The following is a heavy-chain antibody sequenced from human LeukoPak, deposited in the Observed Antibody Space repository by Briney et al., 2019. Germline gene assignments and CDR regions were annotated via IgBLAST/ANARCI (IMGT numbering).Heavy chain of an antibody. CDR1: GFTFDDYG. Sequence: PGGSLRLSCAASGFTFDDYGMSWVRQAPGKGLEWVSGINWNGGSTGYADSVKGRFTISRDNAKNSLYLQMNSLRAEDTALYHCARLYGSGPSNAFDIWGQGTMVTVSS. CDR3: ARLYGSGPSNAFDI. CDR2: INWNGGST. V-gene: IGHV3-20*01. J-gene: IGHJ3*02. D-gene: IGHD3-10*01.